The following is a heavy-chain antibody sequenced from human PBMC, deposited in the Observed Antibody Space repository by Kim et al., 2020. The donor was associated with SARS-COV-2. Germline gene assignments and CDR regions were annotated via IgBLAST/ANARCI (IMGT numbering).Heavy chain of an antibody. CDR2: IKQDGSER. V-gene: IGHV3-7*05. D-gene: IGHD6-19*01. CDR1: GLTFSDYC. J-gene: IGHJ4*02. CDR3: AAGRGWLIDF. Sequence: GGSLRLSCSASGLTFSDYCWNWGRKVPGKCLAWVANIKQDGSERNYVDSVKGRFTISRDNAKNLVFLEVNTLTADDSAVYFCAAGRGWLIDFWGQGTLVTVSS.